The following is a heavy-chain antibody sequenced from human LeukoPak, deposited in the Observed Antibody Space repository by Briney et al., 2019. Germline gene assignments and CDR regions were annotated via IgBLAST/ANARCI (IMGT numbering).Heavy chain of an antibody. CDR2: ISAYNGNT. V-gene: IGHV1-18*01. CDR3: ARAMGPHYGMDV. D-gene: IGHD3-16*01. J-gene: IGHJ6*02. Sequence: ASVKVSCKASGYTFTSYGISWVRQAPGQGLEWMGWISAYNGNTNYAQKLQGRVTMTIDTSTSTAYMELRSLRSDGTAVYYCARAMGPHYGMDVWGQGTTVTVSS. CDR1: GYTFTSYG.